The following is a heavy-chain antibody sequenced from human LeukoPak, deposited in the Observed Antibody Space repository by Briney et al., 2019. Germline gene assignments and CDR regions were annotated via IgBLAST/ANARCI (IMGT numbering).Heavy chain of an antibody. Sequence: ASVKVSCKASGGTFSSYAISWVRQAPGQGLEWMGWISAYNGNTNYAQKLQGRVTMTTDTSTSTAYMELRSLRSDDTAVYYCARRGYYYDSSGYLGGPWGQGTLVTVSS. CDR3: ARRGYYYDSSGYLGGP. V-gene: IGHV1-18*01. D-gene: IGHD3-22*01. CDR1: GGTFSSYA. CDR2: ISAYNGNT. J-gene: IGHJ5*02.